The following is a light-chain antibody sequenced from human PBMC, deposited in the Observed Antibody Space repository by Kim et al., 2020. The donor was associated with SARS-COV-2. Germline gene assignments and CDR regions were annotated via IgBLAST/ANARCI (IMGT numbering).Light chain of an antibody. CDR3: QQYGNWPPWI. CDR1: QSVNDN. V-gene: IGKV3-15*01. CDR2: GAS. Sequence: ETVMTQSPATLSVSPGDSVALSCRTSQSVNDNLAWYQQKPGQAPWLLIYGASIRASGVPARFSGRGSGTYFTLSISDLQSEDFAVYFCQQYGNWPPWIFGQGTKADIK. J-gene: IGKJ1*01.